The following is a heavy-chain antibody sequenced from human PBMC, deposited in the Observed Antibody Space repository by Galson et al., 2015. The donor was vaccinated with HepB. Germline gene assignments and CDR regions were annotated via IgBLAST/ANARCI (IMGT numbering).Heavy chain of an antibody. V-gene: IGHV4-31*03. D-gene: IGHD3-22*01. J-gene: IGHJ4*02. CDR1: GGSISSGGYY. CDR3: ARGGRVNYYDSSGLIDY. Sequence: TLSLTCTVSGGSISSGGYYWSWIRQHPGKGLEWIGYIYYSGSTYYNPSLKSRVTISVDTSKNQFSLKLSSVTAADTAVYYCARGGRVNYYDSSGLIDYWGQGTLVTVSS. CDR2: IYYSGST.